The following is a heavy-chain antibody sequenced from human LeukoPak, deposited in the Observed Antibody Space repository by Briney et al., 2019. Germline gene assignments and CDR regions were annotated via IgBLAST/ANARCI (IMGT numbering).Heavy chain of an antibody. CDR2: ISGGGANT. D-gene: IGHD2-8*01. CDR1: GFSFSNSG. CDR3: ARGMGSSDY. J-gene: IGHJ4*02. Sequence: GGSLRLSCAASGFSFSNSGMSWVRQAPAKGLEWVAGISGGGANTHYADSVKGRFTISRDNSMNTLFLQMNSLRAEDTAVYYCARGMGSSDYWGQGTLVTVSS. V-gene: IGHV3-23*01.